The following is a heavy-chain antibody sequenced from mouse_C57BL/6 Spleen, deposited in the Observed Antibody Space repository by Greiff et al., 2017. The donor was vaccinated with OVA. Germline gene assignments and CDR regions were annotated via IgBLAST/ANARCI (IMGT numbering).Heavy chain of an antibody. CDR2: IHPNSGST. CDR3: ARLQLRLPYYFDY. Sequence: QVQLQQPGAELVKPGASVKLSCKASGYTFTSYWMHWVKQRPGQGLEWIGMIHPNSGSTNYNEKFKSKATLTVDKSSSTAYMQLSSLTSEDSAVYYCARLQLRLPYYFDYWGQGTTLTVSS. D-gene: IGHD3-2*02. V-gene: IGHV1-64*01. J-gene: IGHJ2*01. CDR1: GYTFTSYW.